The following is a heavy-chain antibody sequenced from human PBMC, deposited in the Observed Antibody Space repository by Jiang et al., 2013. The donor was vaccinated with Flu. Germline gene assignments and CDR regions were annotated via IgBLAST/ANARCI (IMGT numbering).Heavy chain of an antibody. J-gene: IGHJ4*02. CDR2: ISGSGGST. CDR3: AKDDHYYDSSGYYKDY. V-gene: IGHV3-23*01. Sequence: SAISGSGGSTYYADSVKGRFTISRDNSKNTLYLQMNSLRAEDTAVYYCAKDDHYYDSSGYYKDYWGQGTLVTVSS. D-gene: IGHD3-22*01.